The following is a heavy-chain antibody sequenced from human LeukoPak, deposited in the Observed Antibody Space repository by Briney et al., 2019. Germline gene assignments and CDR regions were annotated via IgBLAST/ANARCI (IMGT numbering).Heavy chain of an antibody. CDR2: IYYSGST. V-gene: IGHV4-59*12. J-gene: IGHJ4*02. Sequence: SETLSLTCTVSGGSISSYYWSWIRKPPGKGLEWIGYIYYSGSTNYNPSLKSRVTISVDTSKNQFSLKLSSVTAADTAVYYCARPPYSSSWYGRSNYFDYWGQGTLVTVSS. D-gene: IGHD6-13*01. CDR1: GGSISSYY. CDR3: ARPPYSSSWYGRSNYFDY.